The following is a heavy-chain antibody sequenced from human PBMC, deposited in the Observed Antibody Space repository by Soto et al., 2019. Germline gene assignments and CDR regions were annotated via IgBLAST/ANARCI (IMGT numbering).Heavy chain of an antibody. V-gene: IGHV4-61*01. CDR1: GGSVSSGSYY. Sequence: SETLSLTCTVSGGSVSSGSYYWSWIRQPPGKGLEWIGYIYYSGSTNYNPSLKSRVTISVDTSKNQFSLKLSSVTAADTAVYYCARDRKSRYYGMGVWGQRTTVTVSS. J-gene: IGHJ6*02. CDR3: ARDRKSRYYGMGV. CDR2: IYYSGST.